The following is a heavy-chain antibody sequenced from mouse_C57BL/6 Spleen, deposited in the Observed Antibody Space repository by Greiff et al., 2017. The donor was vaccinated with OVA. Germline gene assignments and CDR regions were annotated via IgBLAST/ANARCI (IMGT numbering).Heavy chain of an antibody. CDR2: IYPGDGDT. V-gene: IGHV1-82*01. CDR1: GYAFSSSW. J-gene: IGHJ4*01. Sequence: QVQLQQSGPELVKPGASVKISCKASGYAFSSSWMNWVKQRPGKGLEWIGRIYPGDGDTNYNGKFKGKATLTADKSSSTAYMQLSSLTSEDSAVYFCARFLKGHYYAMDYWGQGTSVTVSS. CDR3: ARFLKGHYYAMDY. D-gene: IGHD3-3*01.